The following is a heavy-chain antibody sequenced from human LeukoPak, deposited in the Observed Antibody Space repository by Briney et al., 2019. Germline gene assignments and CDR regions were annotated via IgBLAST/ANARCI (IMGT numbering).Heavy chain of an antibody. CDR2: IWYDGSNK. CDR3: ARDSVLASGMDV. CDR1: GFTVSSYG. J-gene: IGHJ6*02. V-gene: IGHV3-33*01. D-gene: IGHD2-8*02. Sequence: GGSLRLSCAASGFTVSSYGMHWVRQAPGKGLGWVSVIWYDGSNKYYADSVKGRFTISRDNSKTTLYLQMNSLRAEDTAVYYCARDSVLASGMDVWGQGTTVTVSS.